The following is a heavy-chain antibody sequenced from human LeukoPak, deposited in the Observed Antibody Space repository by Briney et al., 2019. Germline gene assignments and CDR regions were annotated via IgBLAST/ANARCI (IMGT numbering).Heavy chain of an antibody. CDR3: ARSAYYGSGSYLYWFDP. V-gene: IGHV1-46*01. CDR2: INPSGGST. Sequence: ASVKVSCKASGYTFTSYYMHWVRQAPGQGLEWMGIINPSGGSTSYAQKFQGRVTMTRDTSTSTVYMELSSLRSEDTAVYYCARSAYYGSGSYLYWFDPWGQGTLVTVSS. J-gene: IGHJ5*02. CDR1: GYTFTSYY. D-gene: IGHD3-10*01.